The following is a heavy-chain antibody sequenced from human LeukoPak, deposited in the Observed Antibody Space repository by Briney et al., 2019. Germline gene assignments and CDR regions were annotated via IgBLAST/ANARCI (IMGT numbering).Heavy chain of an antibody. V-gene: IGHV1-2*04. CDR1: GYTFTGYY. CDR3: ARAGLTMVRGASHLAFDY. D-gene: IGHD3-10*01. Sequence: ASVKVSCKASGYTFTGYYMHWVRQAPGQGLEWMGWINPNSGGTNYAQKFQGWVTMTRDTSISTAYMELSRLRSDDTAVYFCARAGLTMVRGASHLAFDYWGQGTLVTVSS. CDR2: INPNSGGT. J-gene: IGHJ4*02.